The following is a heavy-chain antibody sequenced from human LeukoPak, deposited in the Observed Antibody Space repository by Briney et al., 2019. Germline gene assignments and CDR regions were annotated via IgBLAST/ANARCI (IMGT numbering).Heavy chain of an antibody. CDR3: ARAYQYLEIIDFGDYDDAFDI. CDR1: GGSVSSGGYY. CDR2: IYYSGST. J-gene: IGHJ3*02. V-gene: IGHV4-31*03. D-gene: IGHD4-17*01. Sequence: KPSETLSLTCTVSGGSVSSGGYYWSWIRQHPGKGLEWIGYIYYSGSTYYHPSLKSRVTISVDTSKNQFSLKLSFVTAADTAVYYCARAYQYLEIIDFGDYDDAFDIWGQGTMVTVSS.